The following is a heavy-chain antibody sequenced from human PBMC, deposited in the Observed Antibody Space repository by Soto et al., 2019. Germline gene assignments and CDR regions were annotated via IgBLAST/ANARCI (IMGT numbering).Heavy chain of an antibody. D-gene: IGHD2-15*01. CDR3: VRTSLVVAAATREDY. V-gene: IGHV3-74*01. J-gene: IGHJ4*02. Sequence: EVQLVESGGGLVQPGESLRLSCAASGFTFSSYWMHWVRQAPGKGLVWVSRINSDGSSTRYAGSVKGRFTISRDNAKNTLYLQMNSLSAEDTAVYYCVRTSLVVAAATREDYWGQGTLVTVSS. CDR2: INSDGSST. CDR1: GFTFSSYW.